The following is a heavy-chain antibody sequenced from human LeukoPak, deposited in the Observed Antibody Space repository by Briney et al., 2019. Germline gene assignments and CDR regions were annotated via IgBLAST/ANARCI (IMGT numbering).Heavy chain of an antibody. Sequence: GGSLRLSCAASGFTFSRYWMHWVRQAPGKGLVWVSRINTDGNSTTYADSVKGRFTISRGNAKNTLFLQMNSLRAEDTAVYYCARSYGGNRNLDYWGQGTLVTVSS. CDR1: GFTFSRYW. D-gene: IGHD1-14*01. J-gene: IGHJ4*02. CDR3: ARSYGGNRNLDY. V-gene: IGHV3-74*01. CDR2: INTDGNST.